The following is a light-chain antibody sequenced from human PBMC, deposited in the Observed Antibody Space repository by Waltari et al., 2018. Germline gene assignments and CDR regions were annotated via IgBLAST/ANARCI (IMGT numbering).Light chain of an antibody. CDR2: HAS. J-gene: IGKJ1*01. V-gene: IGKV3-20*01. CDR1: QSVIKY. CDR3: QKYDSLPAT. Sequence: VLTQSLGTLSLSPGERATLSCRASQSVIKYLAWYQQKPGRAPRLLIYHASTRATGIPDRVSGSGSGTDFSLTISRLEPEDFAVYYCQKYDSLPATFGQGTRVEIK.